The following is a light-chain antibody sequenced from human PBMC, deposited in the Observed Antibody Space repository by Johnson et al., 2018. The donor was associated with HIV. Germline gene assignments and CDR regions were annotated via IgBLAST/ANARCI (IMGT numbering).Light chain of an antibody. J-gene: IGLJ1*01. V-gene: IGLV1-51*02. Sequence: QSVLTQPPSVSAAPGQKVTISCSGSSSNIGNNYVSWYQQLPGTAPKLLIYENNKRPSGIPDRFSASKSGTSATLGITGLQTGDEADYYCGTWDSSLSAEVFGTGTKVTVL. CDR1: SSNIGNNY. CDR3: GTWDSSLSAEV. CDR2: ENN.